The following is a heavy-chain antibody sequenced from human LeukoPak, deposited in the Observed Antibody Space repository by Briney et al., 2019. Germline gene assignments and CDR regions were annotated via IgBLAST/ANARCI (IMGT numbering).Heavy chain of an antibody. J-gene: IGHJ3*02. Sequence: EASVKVSCKVSGYTLTELSMHWVRQAPGKGLEWMGGFDPEDGETIYAQKFQGRVTMTEDTSTDTVYMELSSLRSEDTAVYYCATWIGSITMVRGVQDAFDIWGQGTMVTVSS. D-gene: IGHD3-10*01. CDR1: GYTLTELS. V-gene: IGHV1-24*01. CDR2: FDPEDGET. CDR3: ATWIGSITMVRGVQDAFDI.